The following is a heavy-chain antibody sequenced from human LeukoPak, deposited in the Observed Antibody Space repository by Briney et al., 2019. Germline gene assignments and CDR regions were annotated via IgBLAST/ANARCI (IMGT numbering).Heavy chain of an antibody. CDR1: GFTVSSNF. J-gene: IGHJ4*02. Sequence: GGSLRLSCAVSGFTVSSNFLNWVRQAPGKGLEWVSVLYSGGTTFYADSVRGRFTISRDNSRNTLYLQMNSLRADDTAVYYCASPSPGGGAAGLFGYWGQGTLVTVSS. CDR2: LYSGGTT. V-gene: IGHV3-53*05. D-gene: IGHD6-13*01. CDR3: ASPSPGGGAAGLFGY.